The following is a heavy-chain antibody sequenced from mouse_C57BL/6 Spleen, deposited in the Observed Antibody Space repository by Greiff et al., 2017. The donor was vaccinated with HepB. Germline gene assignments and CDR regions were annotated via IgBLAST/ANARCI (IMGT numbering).Heavy chain of an antibody. D-gene: IGHD3-1*01. Sequence: QVQLQQSGAELVRPGSSVKLSCKASGYTFTSYWMHWVKQRPIQGLEWIGNIDPSDSETHYNQKFKDKATLTVDKSSSTAYMQLSSLTSEDSAVYYCARGAGLRAEGDYFDYWGQGTTLTVSS. CDR3: ARGAGLRAEGDYFDY. V-gene: IGHV1-52*01. J-gene: IGHJ2*01. CDR1: GYTFTSYW. CDR2: IDPSDSET.